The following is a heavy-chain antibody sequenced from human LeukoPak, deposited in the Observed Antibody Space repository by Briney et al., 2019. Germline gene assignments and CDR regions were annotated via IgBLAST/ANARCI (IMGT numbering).Heavy chain of an antibody. CDR2: IYSAGRT. CDR3: ARHMLPHDYFDTRGVNAFDI. V-gene: IGHV3-53*01. D-gene: IGHD5-12*01. Sequence: GGTLRLSCTASEFTVSSNSMSWVCQAPGAGLEWVSIIYSAGRTYYADSVKGRFTISRDTSKNTVFLQMNSLRAADTAVYYCARHMLPHDYFDTRGVNAFDIWGQGTMVTVSS. CDR1: EFTVSSNS. J-gene: IGHJ3*02.